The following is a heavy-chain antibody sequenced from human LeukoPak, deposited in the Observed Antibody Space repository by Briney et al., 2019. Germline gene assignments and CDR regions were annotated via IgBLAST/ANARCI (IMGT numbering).Heavy chain of an antibody. Sequence: GGSLRLSCAASGFTFSTYAMHWARQAPGKGLEWVAFIWPDGSKKYYADSVKGRFAISRENSKNTVYLQMNDLRPEDTALYFCAKISSSAESNFDYWGQGTLLTVSS. CDR3: AKISSSAESNFDY. D-gene: IGHD6-25*01. CDR1: GFTFSTYA. CDR2: IWPDGSKK. V-gene: IGHV3-30*02. J-gene: IGHJ4*02.